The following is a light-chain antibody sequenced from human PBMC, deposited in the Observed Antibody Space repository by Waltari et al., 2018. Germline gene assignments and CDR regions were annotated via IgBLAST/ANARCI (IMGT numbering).Light chain of an antibody. CDR3: QSYDKSLSGWV. V-gene: IGLV1-40*01. J-gene: IGLJ3*02. CDR2: DTN. CDR1: RCNIGDQYD. Sequence: QSVLTQPPSVYGAPGQSVPISCAGGRCNIGDQYDLNWYQFLPGTAPRLLIFDTNKRPSGVPDRFSGSKSGTSASLAITGLQPEDEALYYCQSYDKSLSGWVFGGGTKLTVL.